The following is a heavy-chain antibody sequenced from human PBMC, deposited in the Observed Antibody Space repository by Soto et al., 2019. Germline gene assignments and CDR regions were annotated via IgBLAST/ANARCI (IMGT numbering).Heavy chain of an antibody. CDR2: VWYDGGNK. Sequence: QVQLVESGGGVVQPGRSLRLSCAASGFTFRNYGMHWVRQAPAKGLEWVALVWYDGGNKNYVDSVKGRFTISRDNSKNALYLQINSLTDEDTAVYYCVRAAGYSGDAYVYYSGMDVWGQGTTVTVSS. CDR3: VRAAGYSGDAYVYYSGMDV. CDR1: GFTFRNYG. V-gene: IGHV3-33*01. D-gene: IGHD5-12*01. J-gene: IGHJ6*02.